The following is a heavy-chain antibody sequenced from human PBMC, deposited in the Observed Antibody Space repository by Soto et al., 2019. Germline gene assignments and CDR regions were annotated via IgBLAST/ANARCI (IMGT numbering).Heavy chain of an antibody. J-gene: IGHJ5*02. CDR3: ARVDLGYCSSTSCYTVAYNWFDP. V-gene: IGHV1-3*01. CDR2: INAGNGNT. D-gene: IGHD2-2*02. CDR1: GYTFTSYA. Sequence: ASVKVSCKASGYTFTSYAMHWVRQAPGQRLELMGWINAGNGNTKYSQKFQGRVTITRDTSASTAYMELSSLRSEDTAVYYCARVDLGYCSSTSCYTVAYNWFDPWGQGTLVTVYS.